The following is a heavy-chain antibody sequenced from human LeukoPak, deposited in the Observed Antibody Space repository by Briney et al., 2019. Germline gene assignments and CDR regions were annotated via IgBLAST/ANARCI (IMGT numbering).Heavy chain of an antibody. CDR3: ARDTGCSSTSCYLYYYYGMDV. CDR1: GGSISSGDYY. V-gene: IGHV4-30-4*01. CDR2: TYYSGST. Sequence: SQTLSLTCTVSGGSISSGDYYWSWIRQPPGKGLEWIGYTYYSGSTYYNPSLKSRVTISVDTSKNQFSLKLSSVTAADTAVYYCARDTGCSSTSCYLYYYYGMDVWGQGTTVTVSS. J-gene: IGHJ6*02. D-gene: IGHD2-2*01.